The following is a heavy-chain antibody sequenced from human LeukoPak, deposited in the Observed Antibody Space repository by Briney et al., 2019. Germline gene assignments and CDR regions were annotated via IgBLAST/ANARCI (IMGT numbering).Heavy chain of an antibody. CDR2: IGTGGGNG. D-gene: IGHD2-8*02. Sequence: PGGSLRLSCAASGFTSSNYAMSWVRQAPGKGLEWVSAIGTGGGNGFYADSVKGRFTISRDNSKYALYLQMNSLRAEDTAVYYCAKVADSHWYWFDPWGQGTLVTVSS. CDR1: GFTSSNYA. CDR3: AKVADSHWYWFDP. J-gene: IGHJ5*02. V-gene: IGHV3-23*01.